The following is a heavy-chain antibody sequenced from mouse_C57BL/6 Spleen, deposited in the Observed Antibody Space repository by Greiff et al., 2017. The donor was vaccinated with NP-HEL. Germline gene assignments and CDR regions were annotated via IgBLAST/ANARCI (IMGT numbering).Heavy chain of an antibody. J-gene: IGHJ4*01. CDR2: IYPGDGDT. CDR1: GYAFSSSW. CDR3: ARCGYMDY. V-gene: IGHV1-82*01. Sequence: QVQLKESGPELVKPGASVKISCKASGYAFSSSWMNWVKQRPGKGLEWIGRIYPGDGDTNYNGKFKGKATLTADKSSSTAYMQLSSLTSEDSAVYCCARCGYMDYWGQGTSVTVSS.